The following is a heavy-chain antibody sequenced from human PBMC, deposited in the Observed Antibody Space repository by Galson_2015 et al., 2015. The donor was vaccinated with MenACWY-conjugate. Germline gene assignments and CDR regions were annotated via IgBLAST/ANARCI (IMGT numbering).Heavy chain of an antibody. CDR1: GYTFTSYG. CDR3: ARDWDCSGGSCYSSWFDP. D-gene: IGHD2-15*01. Sequence: VKVSCKASGYTFTSYGLSWVRQAPGQGLEWMGWISAYNGNTNYAQKLQGRVTMTTDTSTSTAYMELRSLRSDDTAVYYCARDWDCSGGSCYSSWFDPWGQGTLVTVSS. J-gene: IGHJ5*02. V-gene: IGHV1-18*01. CDR2: ISAYNGNT.